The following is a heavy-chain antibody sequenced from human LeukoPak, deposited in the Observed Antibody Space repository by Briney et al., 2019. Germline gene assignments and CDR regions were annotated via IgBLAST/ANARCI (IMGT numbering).Heavy chain of an antibody. V-gene: IGHV4-34*01. CDR3: ARRVPNICLDY. CDR2: INHSGST. CDR1: GESVSGYY. D-gene: IGHD3-10*01. Sequence: PSETLSLTCAVYGESVSGYYWSWIRQPPGKGLEWIGEINHSGSTNYNPSLKSRVTISVDTSKNQFSLKLRSVTAADTAVYYCARRVPNICLDYWGQGTLVTVSS. J-gene: IGHJ4*02.